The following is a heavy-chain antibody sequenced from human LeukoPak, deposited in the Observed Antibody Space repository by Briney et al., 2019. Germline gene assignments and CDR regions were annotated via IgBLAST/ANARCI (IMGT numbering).Heavy chain of an antibody. CDR3: ARVPDFWSGLYFDY. CDR1: GFTFSSYW. J-gene: IGHJ4*02. V-gene: IGHV3-7*04. D-gene: IGHD3-3*01. CDR2: IKQEGSEK. Sequence: GGSLRLAWAASGFTFSSYWMSWVRQAPGKGLEWVAKIKQEGSEKYYGDSGKGRFTIARDNAKTSLYLQTNSLRAEDTAVYYCARVPDFWSGLYFDYWGQGTLVTVSS.